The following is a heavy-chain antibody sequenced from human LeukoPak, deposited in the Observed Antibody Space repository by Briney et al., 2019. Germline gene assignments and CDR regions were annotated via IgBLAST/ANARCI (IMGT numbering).Heavy chain of an antibody. CDR2: ISSSSSTI. D-gene: IGHD1-26*01. CDR3: ASLYSGSYSPSGDAFDI. V-gene: IGHV3-48*01. J-gene: IGHJ3*02. CDR1: GFTFXSYS. Sequence: GSLRLSCAASGFTFXSYSMNWVRQAPGKGLEWVSYISSSSSTIYYADSVKGRFTISRDNAKNSLYLQMNSLRAEDTAVYYCASLYSGSYSPSGDAFDIWGQGTMVTVSS.